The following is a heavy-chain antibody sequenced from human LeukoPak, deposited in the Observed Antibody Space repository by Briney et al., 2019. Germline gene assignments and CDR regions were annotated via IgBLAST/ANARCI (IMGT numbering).Heavy chain of an antibody. CDR3: ARESSPEDAFDI. V-gene: IGHV3-48*03. J-gene: IGHJ3*02. D-gene: IGHD1-14*01. Sequence: PGGSLRLSCAASGFTFSSYEVNWVRQPPGKGLEWVSYISSSGSTIYYADSVKGRFTISRDNAKNSLYLQMNSLRAEDTAVYYCARESSPEDAFDIWGQGTMVTVSS. CDR2: ISSSGSTI. CDR1: GFTFSSYE.